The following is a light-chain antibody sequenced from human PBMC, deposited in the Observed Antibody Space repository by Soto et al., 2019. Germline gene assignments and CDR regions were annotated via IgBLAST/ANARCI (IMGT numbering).Light chain of an antibody. V-gene: IGKV3-11*01. CDR1: QSVSSY. CDR3: QQYNNGPCT. Sequence: EIVLTQSPATLSLSPGERATLACRASQSVSSYLAWYQQKPGQPPRLLIYDASNRATGIAARFSGSGSGTDFTLTISILDPEDFAIDYCQQYNNGPCTFGQGTKREIK. CDR2: DAS. J-gene: IGKJ2*01.